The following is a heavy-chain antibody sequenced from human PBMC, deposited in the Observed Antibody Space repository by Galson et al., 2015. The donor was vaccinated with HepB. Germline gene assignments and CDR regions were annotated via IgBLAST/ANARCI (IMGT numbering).Heavy chain of an antibody. V-gene: IGHV1-18*01. Sequence: SVKVSCKASGYRFNTYGISWVRQAPGQGLEWMGGISVRNGDTKFAQNLEDRITMTTDSSKNTAYMELRRLTSDDTAIYYCAREGVYGDYVGFAQFFGVDVWAQGTTVIVSS. CDR2: ISVRNGDT. D-gene: IGHD2-21*02. J-gene: IGHJ6*02. CDR1: GYRFNTYG. CDR3: AREGVYGDYVGFAQFFGVDV.